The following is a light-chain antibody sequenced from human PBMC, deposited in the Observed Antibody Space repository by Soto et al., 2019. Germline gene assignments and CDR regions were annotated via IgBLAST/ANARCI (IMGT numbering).Light chain of an antibody. Sequence: QSALTQPSSASGSPGQSVTISCTGTSSDVGGHNYVSWYQQHPGKAPKLIIYDVNKRPSGVPDRFSGSKSGNTASLTVSGLQAEDEADYYCNSYAGTKNLVFGGGTKLTVL. CDR2: DVN. J-gene: IGLJ2*01. V-gene: IGLV2-8*01. CDR1: SSDVGGHNY. CDR3: NSYAGTKNLV.